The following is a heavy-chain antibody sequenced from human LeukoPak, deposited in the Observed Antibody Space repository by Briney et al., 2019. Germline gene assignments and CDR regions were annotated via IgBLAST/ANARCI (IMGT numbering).Heavy chain of an antibody. CDR2: TRNKANSYTT. CDR3: ARESGGGVLGYFDL. D-gene: IGHD3-10*01. V-gene: IGHV3-72*01. J-gene: IGHJ2*01. Sequence: SGGSLRLSCAASGFTFSSYWMTWVRQAPGKGLEWVGRTRNKANSYTTEYAASVKGRFTISRDDSKKSLYLQMNSLKTEDTAVYYCARESGGGVLGYFDLWGRGTLVSVSS. CDR1: GFTFSSYW.